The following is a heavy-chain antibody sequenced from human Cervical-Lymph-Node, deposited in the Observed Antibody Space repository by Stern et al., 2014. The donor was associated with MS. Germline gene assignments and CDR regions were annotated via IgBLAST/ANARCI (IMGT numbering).Heavy chain of an antibody. D-gene: IGHD6-13*01. V-gene: IGHV3-9*01. Sequence: EVQLVESGGGLVQPGRSLRISCAASGFTFDAYAMHWVRQAPGKGLEWVSGMSWTSGSIGYADSVKGRFTISRDNAKNSLYLQMNSLRTEDTALYYCAKGSVGIAAARNFDYWGQGTLVTVSS. J-gene: IGHJ4*02. CDR3: AKGSVGIAAARNFDY. CDR1: GFTFDAYA. CDR2: MSWTSGSI.